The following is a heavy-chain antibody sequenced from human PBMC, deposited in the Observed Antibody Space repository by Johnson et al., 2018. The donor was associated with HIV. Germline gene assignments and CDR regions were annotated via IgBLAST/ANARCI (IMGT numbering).Heavy chain of an antibody. CDR2: VTGTGGDT. CDR3: AKDCRDCGTFDI. J-gene: IGHJ3*02. V-gene: IGHV3-23*04. Sequence: VQLVESGGGLVQPGGSLRLSCAASGFTFSSYGMSWVRQAPGKGLEWVSGVTGTGGDTYYAESVKGRFTISSENAKNSVYLQMNSLRVEDTALYYCAKDCRDCGTFDIWGQGTIVTVSS. CDR1: GFTFSSYG. D-gene: IGHD2-21*02.